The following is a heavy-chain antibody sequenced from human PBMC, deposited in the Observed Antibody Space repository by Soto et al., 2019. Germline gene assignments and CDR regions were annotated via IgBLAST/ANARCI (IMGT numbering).Heavy chain of an antibody. V-gene: IGHV3-23*01. J-gene: IGHJ6*02. CDR3: AKAATYCSSTSCLRPANPDA. D-gene: IGHD2-2*01. Sequence: GGSLRLSCAASGFTFSSYAMTWVRQAPGKGLEWVSAISDSGGSTYYADSVKGRFTISRGNSKNTLYLLMNSLRDEDTAVYYCAKAATYCSSTSCLRPANPDAWGQGTTVTVSS. CDR2: ISDSGGST. CDR1: GFTFSSYA.